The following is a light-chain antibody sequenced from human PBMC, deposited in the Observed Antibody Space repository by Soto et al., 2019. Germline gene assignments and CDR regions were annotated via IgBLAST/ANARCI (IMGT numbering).Light chain of an antibody. J-gene: IGKJ1*01. V-gene: IGKV3-11*01. CDR1: QSVSSIY. CDR2: LAS. Sequence: EIVLTQSPGTLSLSPGERATLSCRASQSVSSIYLAWYQHKPGQAPRLLIYLASNRAAGVPARFSGSGSGTDFTLTISDVEPEDFAVYYCHQRQSWPRTFGQGTKVDIK. CDR3: HQRQSWPRT.